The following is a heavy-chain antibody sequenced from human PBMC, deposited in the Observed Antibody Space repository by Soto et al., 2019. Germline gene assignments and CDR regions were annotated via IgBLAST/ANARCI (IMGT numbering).Heavy chain of an antibody. CDR1: GFPFRSSS. D-gene: IGHD2-2*01. V-gene: IGHV3-21*01. CDR2: ISSSSSYI. Sequence: GGSLRLSCAASGFPFRSSSLSWVRQAPGKGLEWVSSISSSSSYIYYADSVKGRFTISRDNAKNSLYLQMNSLRADDTAVYYCARDLGEASAIWGQGTLVTVYS. J-gene: IGHJ4*02. CDR3: ARDLGEASAI.